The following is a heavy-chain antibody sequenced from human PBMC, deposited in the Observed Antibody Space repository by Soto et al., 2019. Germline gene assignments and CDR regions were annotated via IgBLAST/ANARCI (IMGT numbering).Heavy chain of an antibody. CDR2: IIPIFGTA. CDR3: ARAGYCSSTSCYPYNWFDP. CDR1: GGTFSSYA. J-gene: IGHJ5*02. V-gene: IGHV1-69*06. Sequence: QVQLVQSGAEVKKPGSSVKVSCKASGGTFSSYAISWVRQAPGQGLEWMGGIIPIFGTANYAQKVQGRVTIAADKSTTTAYMELSSLRSEDTAVYYCARAGYCSSTSCYPYNWFDPWGQGTLVTVSS. D-gene: IGHD2-2*01.